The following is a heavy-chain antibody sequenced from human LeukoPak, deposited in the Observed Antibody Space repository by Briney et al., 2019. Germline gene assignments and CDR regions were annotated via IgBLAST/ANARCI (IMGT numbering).Heavy chain of an antibody. J-gene: IGHJ6*03. V-gene: IGHV1-69*13. CDR2: IIPIFGTA. CDR1: GGTFSSYA. CDR3: ARSSYDFWSGYLYYYYYYYMDV. Sequence: SVKVSCKASGGTFSSYAISWVRQAPGQGLEWMGGIIPIFGTANYAQRFQGRVTITADEPTSTAYMELSSLRSEDTAVYYCARSSYDFWSGYLYYYYYYYMDVWGKGTTVTVSS. D-gene: IGHD3-3*01.